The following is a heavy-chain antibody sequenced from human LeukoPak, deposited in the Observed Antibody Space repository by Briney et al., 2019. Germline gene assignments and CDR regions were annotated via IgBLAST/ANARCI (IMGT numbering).Heavy chain of an antibody. CDR3: AGAEGASGWYVVNY. Sequence: SETLSLTCAVYGGSFSGYYWSWIRQPPGKGLEWIGEINHSGSTNYNPSLKSRVTISVDTSKNQFSLKLSSVTAADTAVYYCAGAEGASGWYVVNYWGQGTLVTVSS. J-gene: IGHJ4*02. CDR2: INHSGST. CDR1: GGSFSGYY. D-gene: IGHD6-19*01. V-gene: IGHV4-34*01.